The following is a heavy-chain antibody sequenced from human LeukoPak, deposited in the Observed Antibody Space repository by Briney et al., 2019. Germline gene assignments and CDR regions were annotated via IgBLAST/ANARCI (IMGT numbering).Heavy chain of an antibody. CDR2: ISWNSGSI. D-gene: IGHD6-13*01. CDR1: GFTFDDYA. V-gene: IGHV3-9*01. CDR3: AKDKTPSIAAAGFDY. Sequence: GGSLRLSCAASGFTFDDYAMHWVRQAPGKGLEWVSGISWNSGSIGYADSVKGRFTISRDNAKNSLYLQMNSLRAEETALYYCAKDKTPSIAAAGFDYRGQGTLVTVFS. J-gene: IGHJ4*02.